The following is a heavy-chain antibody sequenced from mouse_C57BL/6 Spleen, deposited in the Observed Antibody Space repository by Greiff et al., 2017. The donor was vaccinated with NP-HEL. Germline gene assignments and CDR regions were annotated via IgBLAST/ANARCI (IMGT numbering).Heavy chain of an antibody. CDR1: GFTFSSYG. V-gene: IGHV5-6*01. D-gene: IGHD1-1*01. CDR3: ASIYYYGSSYFDY. CDR2: ISSGGSYT. J-gene: IGHJ2*01. Sequence: EVKLMESGGDLVKPGGSLKLSCAASGFTFSSYGMSWVRQTPDKRLEWVATISSGGSYTYYPDSVKGRFTISRDNAKKTLYLQMSSVKSEDTAMYDCASIYYYGSSYFDYWGQGATLTVSS.